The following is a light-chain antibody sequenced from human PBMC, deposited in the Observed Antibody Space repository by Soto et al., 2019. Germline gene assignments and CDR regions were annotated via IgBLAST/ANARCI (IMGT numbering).Light chain of an antibody. CDR1: QSISNY. Sequence: DIQMTQSPSSLSASVGDRVTITCRASQSISNYLNWYQQKPGKAPKLLIYAAFSLQSGVPSRFSGNGSWTDFTLTNSSLQPEDFATYYCQQSYSTPRTFGQGTKVEIK. J-gene: IGKJ1*01. V-gene: IGKV1-39*01. CDR2: AAF. CDR3: QQSYSTPRT.